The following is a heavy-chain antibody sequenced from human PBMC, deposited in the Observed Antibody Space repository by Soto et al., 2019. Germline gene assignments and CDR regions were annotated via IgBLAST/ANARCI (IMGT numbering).Heavy chain of an antibody. CDR3: VLVREQLDLTYYYYYYMDV. J-gene: IGHJ6*03. CDR2: IKQDGSEK. Sequence: GGSLRLSCAASGFTFSSYWMSWVRQAPGKGLEWVANIKQDGSEKYYVDSVKGRFTISRDNATNSLYLQMNSLRAEDTAVYYCVLVREQLDLTYYYYYYMDVWGKGTTVTVSS. V-gene: IGHV3-7*01. D-gene: IGHD1-1*01. CDR1: GFTFSSYW.